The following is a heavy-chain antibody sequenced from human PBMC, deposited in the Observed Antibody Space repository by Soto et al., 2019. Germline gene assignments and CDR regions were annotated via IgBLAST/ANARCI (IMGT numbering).Heavy chain of an antibody. CDR3: ARGRQWLDHHGDY. CDR2: LNAGNGNT. D-gene: IGHD6-19*01. J-gene: IGHJ4*02. CDR1: GYTFTSYA. Sequence: QVQLVQSGAEVKKPGASVKVSCKASGYTFTSYAMHWVRQAPGQRLEWMGWLNAGNGNTKYSQKFQGRVIITRDTSASTAYMRLCSLRSEDTAVYYCARGRQWLDHHGDYWGQGTQVTVSS. V-gene: IGHV1-3*01.